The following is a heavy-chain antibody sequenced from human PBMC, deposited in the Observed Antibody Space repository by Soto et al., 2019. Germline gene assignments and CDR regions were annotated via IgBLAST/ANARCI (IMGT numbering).Heavy chain of an antibody. V-gene: IGHV4-34*01. J-gene: IGHJ3*02. Sequence: TSETLSLTCAVYGGSFSGYYWSWIRQPPGEGLEWIGEINHSGSTNYNPSLKSRVTISVDTSKNQFSLKLSSVTAADTAVYYCARAEVYSSSSRAFDIWGQGTMVTVAS. D-gene: IGHD6-6*01. CDR1: GGSFSGYY. CDR2: INHSGST. CDR3: ARAEVYSSSSRAFDI.